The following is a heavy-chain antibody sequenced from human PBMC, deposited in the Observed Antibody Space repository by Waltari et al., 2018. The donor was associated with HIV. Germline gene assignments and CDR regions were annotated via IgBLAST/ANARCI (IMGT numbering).Heavy chain of an antibody. CDR1: GGTFTNYA. D-gene: IGHD3-9*01. Sequence: QVQLVQSGAEVKKPGSSVKVSCKASGGTFTNYAFIRVRQAPGQGLEWMGGIIPIFNTRNYAQKFQGRVTITADESTSTAYMELSSLRSEDTAVYYCARGVYYDILTGPIMGYFDYWGQGTLVTVSS. CDR3: ARGVYYDILTGPIMGYFDY. V-gene: IGHV1-69*01. CDR2: IIPIFNTR. J-gene: IGHJ4*02.